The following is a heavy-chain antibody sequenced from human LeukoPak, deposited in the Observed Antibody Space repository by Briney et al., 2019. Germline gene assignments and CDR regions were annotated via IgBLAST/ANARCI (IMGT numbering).Heavy chain of an antibody. V-gene: IGHV4-34*01. CDR3: VKSGGYGLIDY. CDR1: GGSFSGYY. J-gene: IGHJ4*02. CDR2: INHSGST. D-gene: IGHD6-19*01. Sequence: SETLSLTCAVYGGSFSGYYWSWIRQPPGKGLEWIGEINHSGSTNYNPSLKSRVTISVDTSKNQFSLRLSSVTAADTAMYYCVKSGGYGLIDYWGQGTLVTVSS.